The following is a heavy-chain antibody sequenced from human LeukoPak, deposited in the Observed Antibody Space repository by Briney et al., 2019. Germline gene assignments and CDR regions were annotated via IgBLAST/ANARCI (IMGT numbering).Heavy chain of an antibody. Sequence: ASVKVSCKASGYTFTSYGISWVRQAPGQGLEWMGWISAYNGNTNYAQKLQGRVTMTTDTSTRTAYMELRSLRSDDTAVYYCARGSPLDYDFWSGYYWALFDYWGQGTLVTVSS. V-gene: IGHV1-18*01. CDR1: GYTFTSYG. CDR2: ISAYNGNT. D-gene: IGHD3-3*01. J-gene: IGHJ4*02. CDR3: ARGSPLDYDFWSGYYWALFDY.